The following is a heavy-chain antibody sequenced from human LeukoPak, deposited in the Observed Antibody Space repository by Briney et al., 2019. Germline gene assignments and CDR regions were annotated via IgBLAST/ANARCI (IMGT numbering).Heavy chain of an antibody. D-gene: IGHD3-10*01. Sequence: GASVNVSYKASGYTFTGYYMHWVRQAPGQGLGWMGWINPNSGGTNYAQKFQGRVTMTRDTAISTAYMELSRLRSDDTAVYYCARGPGNYYGSGTRDAFDIWGQGTMVTVSS. CDR2: INPNSGGT. CDR1: GYTFTGYY. V-gene: IGHV1-2*02. J-gene: IGHJ3*02. CDR3: ARGPGNYYGSGTRDAFDI.